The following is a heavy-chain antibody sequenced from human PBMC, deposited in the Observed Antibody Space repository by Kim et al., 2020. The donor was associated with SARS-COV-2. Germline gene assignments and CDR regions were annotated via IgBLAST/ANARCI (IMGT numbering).Heavy chain of an antibody. CDR1: GFTFSSYS. D-gene: IGHD6-19*01. V-gene: IGHV3-21*01. J-gene: IGHJ2*01. CDR3: AREGDSGCYTRYCWYFDL. CDR2: ISSSSSYI. Sequence: GGSLRLSCAASGFTFSSYSMNWVRQAPGKGLEWVSSISSSSSYIYYADSVKGRFTISRDNAKNSLYLQMNSLRAEDTAVYYCAREGDSGCYTRYCWYFDLWGRGTLVAVSS.